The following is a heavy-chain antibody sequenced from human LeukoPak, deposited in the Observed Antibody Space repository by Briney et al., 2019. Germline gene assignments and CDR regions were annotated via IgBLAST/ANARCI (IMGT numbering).Heavy chain of an antibody. CDR1: GFTFSSYA. J-gene: IGHJ5*02. D-gene: IGHD6-19*01. Sequence: PGGSLRLSCAASGFTFSSYAMSRVRQAPGKGLEWVSAISGSGGSTYYADSVKGRFTISRDNSKNTLYLQMNSLRAEDTAVYYCAKDPRYSSGWPNLFDPWGQGTLVTVSS. CDR3: AKDPRYSSGWPNLFDP. CDR2: ISGSGGST. V-gene: IGHV3-23*01.